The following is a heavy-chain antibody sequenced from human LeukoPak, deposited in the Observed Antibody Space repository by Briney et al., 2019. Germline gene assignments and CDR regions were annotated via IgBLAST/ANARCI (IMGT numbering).Heavy chain of an antibody. CDR3: ARVYSSGWYNDY. V-gene: IGHV1-18*01. Sequence: ASVKVSCKASGYTFTSYGISWVRQAPGQGLEWMGWISAYNGNTNYAQRLQGRVTMTTDTSTSTAYMELRSLRSDDTAVYYCARVYSSGWYNDYWGQGTLVTVSS. CDR2: ISAYNGNT. J-gene: IGHJ4*02. CDR1: GYTFTSYG. D-gene: IGHD6-19*01.